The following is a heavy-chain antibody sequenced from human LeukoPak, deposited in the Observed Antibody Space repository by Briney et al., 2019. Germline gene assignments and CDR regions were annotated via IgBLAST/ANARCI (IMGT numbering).Heavy chain of an antibody. CDR2: FDPEDGET. CDR1: GCTLTELS. CDR3: ARDRYSSSWPFDY. J-gene: IGHJ4*02. D-gene: IGHD6-13*01. V-gene: IGHV1-24*01. Sequence: ASVKVSCKVSGCTLTELSMHWVRQAPGKGLEWMGGFDPEDGETTYAQKFQGRVTMTEDTSTDTVYMELSSLRSEDTAVYYCARDRYSSSWPFDYWGQGTLVTVSS.